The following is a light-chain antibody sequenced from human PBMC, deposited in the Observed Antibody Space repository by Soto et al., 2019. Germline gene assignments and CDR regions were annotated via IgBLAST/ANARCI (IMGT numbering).Light chain of an antibody. Sequence: QAALTQPRSVSGSPGQSVSISCAGTSSDFGGYKYVSWYQQHPGKAPKLMIFDVSERPLGVPDRFSGSKSGNTASLTISGLRAENEADYFCCAYVGGWVFGGGTKVTVL. CDR3: CAYVGGWV. CDR2: DVS. J-gene: IGLJ3*02. V-gene: IGLV2-11*01. CDR1: SSDFGGYKY.